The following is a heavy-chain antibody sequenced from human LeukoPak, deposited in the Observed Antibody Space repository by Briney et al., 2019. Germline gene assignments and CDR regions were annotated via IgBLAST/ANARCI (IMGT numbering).Heavy chain of an antibody. CDR2: ISGSGGST. CDR1: GFTFSSYA. CDR3: AKDREGRVFDY. Sequence: GGSLRLSCAASGFTFSSYAMSWVRQAPGKGLEWVSAISGSGGSTYYADSVKGRFTISRDNSKNTLYVQMNSLIAEDTAVYYCAKDREGRVFDYWGQGTLVTVSS. V-gene: IGHV3-23*01. J-gene: IGHJ4*02. D-gene: IGHD3-10*01.